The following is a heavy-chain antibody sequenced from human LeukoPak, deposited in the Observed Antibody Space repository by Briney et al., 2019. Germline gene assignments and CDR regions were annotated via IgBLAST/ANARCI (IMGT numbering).Heavy chain of an antibody. J-gene: IGHJ4*02. CDR3: ARGHEGVAAAGTFPLKPEYYFDY. CDR2: IKQDGSEK. CDR1: GFTFSSYW. Sequence: GGSLRLSCAASGFTFSSYWMSWVRQAPGKGLEWVANIKQDGSEKYYVDSVKGRFTISRDNAKNSLYLQMNSLRAEDTAVYYCARGHEGVAAAGTFPLKPEYYFDYWGQGTLVTVSS. D-gene: IGHD6-13*01. V-gene: IGHV3-7*01.